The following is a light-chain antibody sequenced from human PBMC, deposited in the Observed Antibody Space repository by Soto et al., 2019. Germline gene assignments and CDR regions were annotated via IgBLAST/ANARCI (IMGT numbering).Light chain of an antibody. CDR3: HKYPMWPSSM. J-gene: IGKJ4*02. V-gene: IGKV3-15*01. CDR2: GAS. CDR1: REVSTN. Sequence: DIVMTQSPATLSVSPGETASLSCRASREVSTNVVWYQHKPGQAPRVLVYGASIRATGVPDRFSGSGSGTAFVLTIGGHQADDLAAYYCHKYPMWPSSMFGEGPKVEMK.